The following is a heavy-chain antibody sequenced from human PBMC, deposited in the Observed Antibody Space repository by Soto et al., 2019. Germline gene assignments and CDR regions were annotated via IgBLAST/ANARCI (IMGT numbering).Heavy chain of an antibody. D-gene: IGHD3-10*01. CDR3: ARDLSGTGYYYYYYGMEV. V-gene: IGHV3-33*01. CDR2: IWYDGSNK. Sequence: QVQLVESGGGVVQPGRSLRLSCAASGFTFSSYGMHWVRQAPGKGLEWVAVIWYDGSNKYYADSVKGRFTISRDNSKNTLYLQMKSLRAEDTAVYYCARDLSGTGYYYYYYGMEVWGQGTTVTVSS. CDR1: GFTFSSYG. J-gene: IGHJ6*02.